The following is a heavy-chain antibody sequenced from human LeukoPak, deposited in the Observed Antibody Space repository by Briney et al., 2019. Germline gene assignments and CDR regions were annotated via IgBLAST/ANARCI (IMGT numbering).Heavy chain of an antibody. V-gene: IGHV4-59*01. CDR1: GGAISFYY. J-gene: IGHJ5*02. Sequence: SETLSLTCTVSGGAISFYYGNWIGQPPGKGLEGIGYIYYTGNTNYNPSLKSRVTISVDTSKNQFSLKLSSVTAADTAVYYCARDRLQLQSWGQGTLVTVSS. D-gene: IGHD5-24*01. CDR2: IYYTGNT. CDR3: ARDRLQLQS.